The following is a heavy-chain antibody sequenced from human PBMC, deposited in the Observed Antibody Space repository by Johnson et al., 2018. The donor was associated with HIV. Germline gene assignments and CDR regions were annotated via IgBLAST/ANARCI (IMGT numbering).Heavy chain of an antibody. CDR1: GFTFSTYG. D-gene: IGHD3-16*02. CDR2: ISYDGSNK. V-gene: IGHV3-30*03. Sequence: QVQLVESGGGVVQPGRSLRLSCAASGFTFSTYGMHWVRQAPGKGLEWVAVISYDGSNKYYADSVKGRFTISRDNAKNSLYLQMNSLRAEDTVVYYCAREHSRVIYNDAFDIWGQGTMVTVSS. CDR3: AREHSRVIYNDAFDI. J-gene: IGHJ3*02.